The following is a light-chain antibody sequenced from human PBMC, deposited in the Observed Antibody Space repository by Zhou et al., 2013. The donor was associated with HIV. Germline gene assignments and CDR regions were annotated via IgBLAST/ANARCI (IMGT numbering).Light chain of an antibody. V-gene: IGKV3-11*01. CDR2: DAS. CDR3: QQRRNPPLT. CDR1: QSVSSF. Sequence: EIVMTQSPATLSVSPGERATLSCRASQSVSSFLAWYQLKPGQAPRLLIYDASNRATGIPARFSGSGSGTDFTLTISSLEPEDFAVYYCQQRRNPPLTFGGGTKVEIK. J-gene: IGKJ4*01.